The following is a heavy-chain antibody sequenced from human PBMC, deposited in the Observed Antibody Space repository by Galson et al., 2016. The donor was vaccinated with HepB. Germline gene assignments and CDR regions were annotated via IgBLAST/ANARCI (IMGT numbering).Heavy chain of an antibody. V-gene: IGHV4-39*02. CDR3: ARENYVFYGMDG. CDR2: IHYSGFT. Sequence: SETLSLTCTVSGASIRSHNSYWGWIRQPPGKGLEWLGSIHYSGFTYNNPSLQSRVTISVDTSRNQFSLKVTSVTAADTAVYYCARENYVFYGMDGWGQGTTVTVS. J-gene: IGHJ6*02. CDR1: GASIRSHNSY.